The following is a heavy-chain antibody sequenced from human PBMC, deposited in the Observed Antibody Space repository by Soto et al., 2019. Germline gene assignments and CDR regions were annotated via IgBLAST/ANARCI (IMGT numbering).Heavy chain of an antibody. CDR2: ISYDGSNK. J-gene: IGHJ6*01. V-gene: IGHV3-30*18. CDR3: AKDYGYYDILTGFAHYGMDV. Sequence: GGSLRLSCAASGFTFSSYGMHWVRQAPGKGLEWVAVISYDGSNKYHADSVKGRFTTSRDNSKNTLYLQMNSLRAEDTAVYYCAKDYGYYDILTGFAHYGMDVWRLGTTXT. CDR1: GFTFSSYG. D-gene: IGHD3-9*01.